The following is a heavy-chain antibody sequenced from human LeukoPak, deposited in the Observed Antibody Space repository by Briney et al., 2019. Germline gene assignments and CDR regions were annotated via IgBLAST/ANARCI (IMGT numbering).Heavy chain of an antibody. CDR2: INPSGGST. J-gene: IGHJ6*03. D-gene: IGHD5-24*01. CDR3: ARGPSRDGYNQTWYYMDV. V-gene: IGHV1-46*01. CDR1: GYTFTSYY. Sequence: ASVKVSCXASGYTFTSYYMHWVRQAHGQGLEWMGIINPSGGSTSYAQKFQGGVTMTRDTSTSTVYMELSSLRSEDTAVYYCARGPSRDGYNQTWYYMDVWGKGTTVTVSS.